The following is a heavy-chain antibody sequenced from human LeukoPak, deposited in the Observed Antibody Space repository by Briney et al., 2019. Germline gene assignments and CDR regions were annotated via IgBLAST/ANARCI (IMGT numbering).Heavy chain of an antibody. CDR3: ARRHDSFDY. J-gene: IGHJ4*02. CDR1: GYHFSTYW. Sequence: GGALQFSCQASGYHFSTYWIGGVRPAPGRGLEWMGNIYPGDSDTRYTPSFRGQVTVSADKSTNTVYLQWSAVQASDSGMYYCARRHDSFDYWGQGTLVTVSS. V-gene: IGHV5-51*01. CDR2: IYPGDSDT.